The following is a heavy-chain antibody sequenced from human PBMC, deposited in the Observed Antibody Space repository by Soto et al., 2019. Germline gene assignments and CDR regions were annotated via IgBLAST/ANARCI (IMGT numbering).Heavy chain of an antibody. CDR3: ARHLTVTTSPFWFDP. Sequence: PSETLSLTCTVSGGSISSSSYYWGWIRQPPGKGLEWIGSIYYSGSTYYNPSLKSRVTISVDTSKNQFSLKLSSVTAADTAVYYCARHLTVTTSPFWFDPWGQGTLVTVSS. CDR2: IYYSGST. V-gene: IGHV4-39*01. D-gene: IGHD4-17*01. CDR1: GGSISSSSYY. J-gene: IGHJ5*02.